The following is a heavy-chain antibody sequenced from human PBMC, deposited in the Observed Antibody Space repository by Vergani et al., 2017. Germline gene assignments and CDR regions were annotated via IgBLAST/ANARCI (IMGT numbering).Heavy chain of an antibody. CDR3: ARGIAPQDS. V-gene: IGHV3-30*03. J-gene: IGHJ4*02. CDR2: ISYDGSNK. D-gene: IGHD6-13*01. CDR1: GFTFSSYG. Sequence: QVQLVESGGGVVQPGRSLRLSCAASGFTFSSYGMHWVRQAPGKGLEWVAVISYDGSNKYYADSVKGRFTISRDNSKNTLYLQMNSLRAEDTAVYYCARGIAPQDSWGQGTLVTVSS.